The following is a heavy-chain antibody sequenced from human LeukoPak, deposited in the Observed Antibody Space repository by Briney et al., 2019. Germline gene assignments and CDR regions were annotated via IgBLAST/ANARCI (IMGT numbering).Heavy chain of an antibody. CDR3: ARVGDGYNQRDFDY. D-gene: IGHD5-24*01. V-gene: IGHV4-4*02. J-gene: IGHJ4*02. CDR2: IYHSGST. Sequence: SGTLSLTCAVSGGSISSSNWWRWVRRPPGKGLEWIGEIYHSGSTNYNPSLKSRVTISVDKSKNQFSLKLSSVTAADTAVYYCARVGDGYNQRDFDYWGQGTLVTVSS. CDR1: GGSISSSNW.